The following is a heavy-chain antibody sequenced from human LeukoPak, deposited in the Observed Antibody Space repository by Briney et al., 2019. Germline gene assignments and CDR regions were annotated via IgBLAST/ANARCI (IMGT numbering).Heavy chain of an antibody. Sequence: PSGTLSLTCAVYGGSFRGYYWGWIRQPPGKGLEWVGGNNHIGSADYNPSLKRRVTISVDTSKNPFSLKLSSVTAADTAVYYCARGGYSSGWYGDYWGQGTLVTVSS. CDR2: NNHIGSA. CDR1: GGSFRGYY. D-gene: IGHD6-19*01. J-gene: IGHJ4*02. CDR3: ARGGYSSGWYGDY. V-gene: IGHV4-34*01.